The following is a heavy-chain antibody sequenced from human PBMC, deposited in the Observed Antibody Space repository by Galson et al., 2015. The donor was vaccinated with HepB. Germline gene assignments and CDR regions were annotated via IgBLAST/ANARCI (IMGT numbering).Heavy chain of an antibody. Sequence: SLRLSCAASGFTVSSSHMSWVRQAPGKGLEWVSVTYSSGTTYYADSVKGRFTISRDNSKNTMYLQMNSLRAEDTAVYYCARHVVLTQLTWLDPWGQGTLVTVSS. CDR3: ARHVVLTQLTWLDP. V-gene: IGHV3-53*01. CDR2: TYSSGTT. CDR1: GFTVSSSH. D-gene: IGHD2-2*01. J-gene: IGHJ5*02.